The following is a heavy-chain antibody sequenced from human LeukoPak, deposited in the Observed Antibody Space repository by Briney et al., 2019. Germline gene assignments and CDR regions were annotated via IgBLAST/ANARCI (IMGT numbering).Heavy chain of an antibody. CDR1: GGSMSGYY. J-gene: IGHJ2*01. CDR2: IHSTGNT. CDR3: ARGGWSIDF. V-gene: IGHV4-59*01. D-gene: IGHD2-15*01. Sequence: SETLSLTCTVSGGSMSGYYWSWIRQPPGKGPELIGYIHSTGNTGYNPSLKSRVTISVDTSKNQFSLGLRSVTTADTAVYHCARGGWSIDFWGRGTLVTVSS.